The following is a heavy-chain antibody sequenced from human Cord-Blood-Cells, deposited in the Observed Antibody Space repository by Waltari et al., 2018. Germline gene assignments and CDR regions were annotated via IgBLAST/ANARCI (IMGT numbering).Heavy chain of an antibody. D-gene: IGHD1-26*01. CDR1: GFPFSSHA. V-gene: IGHV3-23*01. Sequence: EVQLLESGGGLVQPGGSMRISCAASGFPFSSHAMHWVRQAAGKGLEWVSAISGSGGSTYYADSVKCRFTISRDNSKNTLYLQMNSLRAEDTAVYYCAKGGRKSGLDYWGQGTLVTVSS. CDR3: AKGGRKSGLDY. CDR2: ISGSGGST. J-gene: IGHJ4*02.